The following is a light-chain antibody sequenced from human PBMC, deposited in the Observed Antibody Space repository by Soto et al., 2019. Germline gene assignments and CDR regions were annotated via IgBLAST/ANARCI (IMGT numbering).Light chain of an antibody. CDR1: SSNIGAGYD. CDR2: GNS. CDR3: QSHDNSLSGFYV. J-gene: IGLJ1*01. V-gene: IGLV1-40*01. Sequence: VLTQPPSVSGAPGQRVTISCTGSSSNIGAGYDIHWYQQLPGTAPKLLIYGNSNRPSGVPDRFSGSKSGTSASLAITGLQAEDEADYYCQSHDNSLSGFYVFGTGTKVTVL.